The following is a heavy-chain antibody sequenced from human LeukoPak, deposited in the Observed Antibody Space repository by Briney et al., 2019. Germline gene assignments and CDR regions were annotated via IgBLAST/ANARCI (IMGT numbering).Heavy chain of an antibody. V-gene: IGHV3-7*01. CDR1: GFTFSDYW. D-gene: IGHD3-16*01. CDR3: ARVSSVKWGMRYYYYMDV. J-gene: IGHJ6*03. CDR2: IKQDGSEK. Sequence: TGGSLRLSCAASGFTFSDYWMSWVRQAPGKGLEWVANIKQDGSEKYYVDSVKGRFTISRDNAKNSLYLQMNSLRAEDTAVYYCARVSSVKWGMRYYYYMDVWGKGTTVTISS.